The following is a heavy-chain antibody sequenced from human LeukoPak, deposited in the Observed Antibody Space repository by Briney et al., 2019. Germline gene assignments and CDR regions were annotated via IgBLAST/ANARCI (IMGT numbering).Heavy chain of an antibody. CDR2: ISGSGGST. D-gene: IGHD3-3*01. CDR1: GFTFSSHA. CDR3: AKTYSDFWSGYYTVDYYMDV. J-gene: IGHJ6*03. Sequence: GGSLRLSCAASGFTFSSHAMSWVRQAPGKGLEWVSAISGSGGSTYYADSVKGRFTISRDNSKNTLYLQMNSLRAEDTAVYYCAKTYSDFWSGYYTVDYYMDVWGKGTAVTVSS. V-gene: IGHV3-23*01.